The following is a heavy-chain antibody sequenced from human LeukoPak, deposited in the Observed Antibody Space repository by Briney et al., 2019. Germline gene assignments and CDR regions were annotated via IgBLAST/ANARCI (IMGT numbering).Heavy chain of an antibody. J-gene: IGHJ6*03. CDR1: GFAFSDFW. CDR2: ISSSSSTI. Sequence: GGSLRLSCAASGFAFSDFWMSWVRQAPGKGLEWVSYISSSSSTIYHADSVKGRFTISRDNAKNSLYLQMNSLRAEDTAVYYCARDPSMDVWAKGPRSPSP. V-gene: IGHV3-48*04. CDR3: ARDPSMDV.